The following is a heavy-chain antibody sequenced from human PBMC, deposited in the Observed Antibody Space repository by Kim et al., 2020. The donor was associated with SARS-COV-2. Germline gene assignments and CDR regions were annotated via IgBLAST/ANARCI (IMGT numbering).Heavy chain of an antibody. V-gene: IGHV3-23*01. J-gene: IGHJ6*03. Sequence: GRFTISRDNSKNTLYLQMNSLRAEDTAVYYCAKGINWNPEDDYYYYYMDVWGKGTTVTVSS. D-gene: IGHD1-20*01. CDR3: AKGINWNPEDDYYYYYMDV.